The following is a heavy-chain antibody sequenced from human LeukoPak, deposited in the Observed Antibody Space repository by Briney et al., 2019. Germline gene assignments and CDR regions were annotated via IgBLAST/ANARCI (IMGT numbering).Heavy chain of an antibody. CDR1: GFTFSSYS. Sequence: GGSLRLSCAASGFTFSSYSMNWVRQAPGKGLEWVSSISSNSSYIYYADSVKGRFTISRDNAKNSLYLQMNSLRAEDTAVYYCARDQGGFSGYDSWGQGTLVTVSS. J-gene: IGHJ4*02. V-gene: IGHV3-21*01. CDR3: ARDQGGFSGYDS. D-gene: IGHD5-12*01. CDR2: ISSNSSYI.